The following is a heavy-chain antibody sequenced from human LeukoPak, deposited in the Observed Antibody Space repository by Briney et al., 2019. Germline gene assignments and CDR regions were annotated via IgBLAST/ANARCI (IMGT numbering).Heavy chain of an antibody. Sequence: GGSLRLSCAASGFTFSSYSMNWVRQAPGKGLEWVSYISSSSSTIYYADSVKGQFTISRDNAKNSLYLQMNSLGAEDTAVYYCARDNYGSGSYLDYWGQGTLVTVSS. V-gene: IGHV3-48*04. J-gene: IGHJ4*02. CDR2: ISSSSSTI. CDR1: GFTFSSYS. D-gene: IGHD3-10*01. CDR3: ARDNYGSGSYLDY.